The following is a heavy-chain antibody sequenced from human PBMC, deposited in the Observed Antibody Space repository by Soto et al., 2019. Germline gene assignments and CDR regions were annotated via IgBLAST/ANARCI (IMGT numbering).Heavy chain of an antibody. Sequence: QVQLQESGPGLVKPSQTLSLTCTVSGGSISSGGYYWNWIRQHPGKGLEWIGYIYYSGSTYYNPSLRSRVTISADTSDNQFSLKLSSVTAADTAVYFCARGYRHSGYSSSWVFDYWGQGTLVNVSS. CDR2: IYYSGST. D-gene: IGHD6-13*01. V-gene: IGHV4-31*03. J-gene: IGHJ4*02. CDR1: GGSISSGGYY. CDR3: ARGYRHSGYSSSWVFDY.